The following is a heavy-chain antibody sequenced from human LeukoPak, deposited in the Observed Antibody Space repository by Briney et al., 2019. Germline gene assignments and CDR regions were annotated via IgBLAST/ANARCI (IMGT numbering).Heavy chain of an antibody. CDR1: GFTFSSYG. D-gene: IGHD6-13*01. CDR3: AKVRGSDGSSWYYYMDV. Sequence: PGGSLRLSCAASGFTFSSYGMSWVRQAPGKGLEWVAFIPYDGSNKYYADSVKGRFTISRDNSKNTLYLQMNSLRAEDTAVYYCAKVRGSDGSSWYYYMDVWGKGTTVTISS. CDR2: IPYDGSNK. J-gene: IGHJ6*03. V-gene: IGHV3-30*02.